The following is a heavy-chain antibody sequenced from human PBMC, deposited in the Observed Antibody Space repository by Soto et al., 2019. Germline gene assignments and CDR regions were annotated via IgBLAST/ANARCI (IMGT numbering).Heavy chain of an antibody. CDR1: GFTFSSYS. V-gene: IGHV3-21*01. Sequence: GGSLRLSCAASGFTFSSYSMNWVRQAPGKGLEWVSSISSSSSYIYYADSVKGRFTISRDNAKNSLYLQMNSLRAEDTAVYYCARDYLMSRGYSYGYSYWGQGTLVTVSS. CDR2: ISSSSSYI. D-gene: IGHD5-18*01. J-gene: IGHJ4*02. CDR3: ARDYLMSRGYSYGYSY.